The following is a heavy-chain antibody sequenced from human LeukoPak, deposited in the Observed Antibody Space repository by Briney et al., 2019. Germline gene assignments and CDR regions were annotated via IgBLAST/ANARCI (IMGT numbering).Heavy chain of an antibody. CDR1: GFTFSSYA. Sequence: GGSLRLSCAASGFTFSSYAMSWVRQAPGKGLEWVSAISGSGGSTYYADSVKGRFTISRDNSKNTLYLQMNSLRAEDTAVYYCAKDLQGCTGGVCHNSFDYWGQGTLVTVSS. D-gene: IGHD2-8*02. V-gene: IGHV3-23*01. CDR2: ISGSGGST. J-gene: IGHJ4*02. CDR3: AKDLQGCTGGVCHNSFDY.